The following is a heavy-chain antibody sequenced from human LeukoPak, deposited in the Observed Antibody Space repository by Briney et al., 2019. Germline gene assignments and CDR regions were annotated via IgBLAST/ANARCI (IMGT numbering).Heavy chain of an antibody. CDR3: VPSANYHYFDY. CDR2: INPKSGGT. J-gene: IGHJ4*02. V-gene: IGHV1-2*02. CDR1: GYTFTNYY. Sequence: ASVKVSCKASGYTFTNYYMHWVRQAPGLGFEWMGWINPKSGGTSYPQKFQGRLTMTRDTSISTAYMELSRLRSDDTAVYYCVPSANYHYFDYWSQGTLVTVSS. D-gene: IGHD4/OR15-4a*01.